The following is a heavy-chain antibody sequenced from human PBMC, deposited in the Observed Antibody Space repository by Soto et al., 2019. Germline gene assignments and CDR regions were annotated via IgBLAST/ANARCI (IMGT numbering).Heavy chain of an antibody. J-gene: IGHJ5*02. CDR2: INPDNGKT. D-gene: IGHD2-15*01. CDR3: ARGIATGQLDP. V-gene: IGHV1-3*01. Sequence: QVQLVQSGAEVKKPGASVKISCKASGYTFTRYTMNWVRQAPGQRLEWMGWINPDNGKTKSSQKFQDRVIITRDTSASTAYMDPSSLRSEDTAVYYCARGIATGQLDPWGQGTLVTVSS. CDR1: GYTFTRYT.